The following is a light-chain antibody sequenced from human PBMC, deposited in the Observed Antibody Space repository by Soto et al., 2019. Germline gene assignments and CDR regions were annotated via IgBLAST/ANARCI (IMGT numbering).Light chain of an antibody. CDR3: QQYYIYPFT. J-gene: IGKJ3*01. V-gene: IGKV1-8*01. Sequence: AIRMTQSPSSFSASTGDRVTITCRASQGISSYLAWYQQKPGKAPKLLIYAASTLQSVVPSRFSGSGSGTDFTLTISCLQSEDFATYYCQQYYIYPFTFGPGTKVDIK. CDR1: QGISSY. CDR2: AAS.